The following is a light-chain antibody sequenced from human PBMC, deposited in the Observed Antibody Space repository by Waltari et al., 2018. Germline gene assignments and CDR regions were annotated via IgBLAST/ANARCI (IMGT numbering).Light chain of an antibody. Sequence: EIVMTQSPATLSVSPGEGATLSCRASQSVSSNLAWYQQNPGQAPRLLIYGASTRATGIPARSSGSGSGTDFTLTISSLQSEDFAVYHCQQYNNWPWNTFGQGTKLEIK. V-gene: IGKV3-15*01. CDR3: QQYNNWPWNT. J-gene: IGKJ2*01. CDR2: GAS. CDR1: QSVSSN.